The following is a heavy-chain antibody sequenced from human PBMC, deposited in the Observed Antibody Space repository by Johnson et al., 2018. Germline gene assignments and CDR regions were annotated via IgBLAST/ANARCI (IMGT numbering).Heavy chain of an antibody. Sequence: VQLVESGGGLVQPGRSLRLSCAASGFIFDDFAMHWVRQAPGKGLEGVSGINRNSVNIAYADYAKGRFTISRDNAKNSLYLQLNSLRAEDTAVYYCARAYHSATGDVWGKGTTVTVSS. D-gene: IGHD4-11*01. J-gene: IGHJ6*04. CDR1: GFIFDDFA. CDR3: ARAYHSATGDV. V-gene: IGHV3-9*01. CDR2: INRNSVNI.